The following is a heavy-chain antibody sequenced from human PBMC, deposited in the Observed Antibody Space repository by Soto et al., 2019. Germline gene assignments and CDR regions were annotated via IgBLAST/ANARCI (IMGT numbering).Heavy chain of an antibody. Sequence: GGSLRLSCAASGFTFSTYWMYWVRQAPGKGLVWVSRTNSDGSDTSYADSVKGRFTISRDNAKNTLYLQMNSLRAEDTAVYYCARDRGWSLFDYWGQGTLVTSPQ. CDR2: TNSDGSDT. CDR1: GFTFSTYW. CDR3: ARDRGWSLFDY. J-gene: IGHJ4*02. V-gene: IGHV3-74*01. D-gene: IGHD6-19*01.